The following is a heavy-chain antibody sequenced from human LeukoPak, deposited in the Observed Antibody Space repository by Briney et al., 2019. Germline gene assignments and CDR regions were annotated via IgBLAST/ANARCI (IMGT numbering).Heavy chain of an antibody. CDR2: FYYTGGT. CDR1: GGSFSSYY. V-gene: IGHV4-39*07. CDR3: GSSHSSSWYDF. Sequence: SETLSLTCTVSGGSFSSYYWSWIRQPPGKGLEWIGSFYYTGGTYYSPSFRSRVIISADTSKNQFSLYFHSVTAADTAVYFCGSSHSSSWYDFWGQGTLVTVSS. D-gene: IGHD6-13*01. J-gene: IGHJ4*02.